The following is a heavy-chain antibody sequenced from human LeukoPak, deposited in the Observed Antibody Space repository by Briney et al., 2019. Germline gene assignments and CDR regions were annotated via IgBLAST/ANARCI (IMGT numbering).Heavy chain of an antibody. CDR2: INYSGGST. V-gene: IGHV3-23*01. Sequence: GGSLRLSCVASGFTFSSYAMSWVRQAPGKGLEWVSVINYSGGSTYYADSVKGRFTISRDNSKNTLFLQMNSLRAEDSAIYYCAKDLERSDYTYYLNYWGQGTLVTVSS. D-gene: IGHD4-11*01. CDR3: AKDLERSDYTYYLNY. CDR1: GFTFSSYA. J-gene: IGHJ4*02.